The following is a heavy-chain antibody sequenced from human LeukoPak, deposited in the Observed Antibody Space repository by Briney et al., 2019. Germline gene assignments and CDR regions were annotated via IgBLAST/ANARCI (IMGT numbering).Heavy chain of an antibody. CDR1: GFTVSSNS. D-gene: IGHD4-17*01. CDR3: ARSVSYGPDY. CDR2: IYSDNT. V-gene: IGHV3-53*01. J-gene: IGHJ4*02. Sequence: GGSLRLSCTVSGFTVSSNSMSWVRQAPGKGLEWVSFIYSDNTHYADSVKGRFTISRDNSKNTLHLQMNSLRAEDTAVYYCARSVSYGPDYWGQGTLVTVSS.